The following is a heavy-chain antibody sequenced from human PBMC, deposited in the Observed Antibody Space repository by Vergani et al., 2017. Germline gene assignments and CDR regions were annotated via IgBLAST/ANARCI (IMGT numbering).Heavy chain of an antibody. Sequence: EVQLVESGGGLVQPGGSLRLSCAASGFTFSSYWMHWVRQAPGKGLVWVSRINSDGSSTSYADSVKGRFTISRDNAKNTLYLQMNSLRAKDTAVYYCARDRYYDILTGPEFDYWGQGTLVTVSS. V-gene: IGHV3-74*01. CDR3: ARDRYYDILTGPEFDY. D-gene: IGHD3-9*01. CDR1: GFTFSSYW. J-gene: IGHJ4*02. CDR2: INSDGSST.